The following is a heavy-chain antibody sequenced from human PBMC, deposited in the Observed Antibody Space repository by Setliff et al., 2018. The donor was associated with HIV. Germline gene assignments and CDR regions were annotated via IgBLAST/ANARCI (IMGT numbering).Heavy chain of an antibody. J-gene: IGHJ6*03. CDR3: ARQITMVRGVYQPYYYYYMDV. V-gene: IGHV4-59*08. D-gene: IGHD3-10*01. CDR2: IYYIGST. Sequence: PSETLSLTCTVSGGSTSSYYWSWIRQPPGKGLEWIGYIYYIGSTNYNPSLKSRVTISVDTSKNQFSLKLSSVTAADTAVYYCARQITMVRGVYQPYYYYYMDVWGKGTTVTVSS. CDR1: GGSTSSYY.